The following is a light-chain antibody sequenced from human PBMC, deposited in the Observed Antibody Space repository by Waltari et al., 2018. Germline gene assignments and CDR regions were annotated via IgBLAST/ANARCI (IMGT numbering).Light chain of an antibody. CDR1: SGHSSFV. CDR2: LNTDGGH. CDR3: QTWGTGIVV. V-gene: IGLV4-69*01. J-gene: IGLJ2*01. Sequence: QLVLTQPPSASASLGASVKLPCPLSSGHSSFVIAWHPQQPGKGPRYLMTLNTDGGHTKGDGIPDRFSGSTSGAERYLTIASLQSEDEADYFCQTWGTGIVVFGGGTKLTVL.